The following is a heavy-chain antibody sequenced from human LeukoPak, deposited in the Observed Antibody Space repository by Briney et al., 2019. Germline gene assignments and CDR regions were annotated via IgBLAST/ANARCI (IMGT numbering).Heavy chain of an antibody. Sequence: SETLSLTCTVSGGSISSFFWNWIRQPPGEGLEWIGYIYYSGSTNYNPSLKSRVTISVGTSKNQFSLKLSSVTAADTAVYYCARERSVNAFDIWGQGTMVTVSS. J-gene: IGHJ3*02. D-gene: IGHD3-3*01. CDR1: GGSISSFF. CDR3: ARERSVNAFDI. CDR2: IYYSGST. V-gene: IGHV4-59*01.